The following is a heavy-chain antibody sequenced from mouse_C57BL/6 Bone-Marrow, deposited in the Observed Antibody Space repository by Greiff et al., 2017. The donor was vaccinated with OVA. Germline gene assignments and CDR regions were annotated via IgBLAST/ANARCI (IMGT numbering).Heavy chain of an antibody. D-gene: IGHD2-1*01. CDR2: INPSSGYT. Sequence: QVQLKESGAELARPGASVKMSCKASGYTFTSYTMHWVKQRPGQGLEWIGYINPSSGYTKYNQKFKDKATLTADKSSSTAYMQLSSLTSEDSAVYYGAREDGNWFAYWGRGTLVTVSA. J-gene: IGHJ3*01. V-gene: IGHV1-4*01. CDR3: AREDGNWFAY. CDR1: GYTFTSYT.